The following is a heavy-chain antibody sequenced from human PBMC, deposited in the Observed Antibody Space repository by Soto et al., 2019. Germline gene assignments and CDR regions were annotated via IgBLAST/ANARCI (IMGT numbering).Heavy chain of an antibody. D-gene: IGHD6-6*01. CDR2: IYTGNK. V-gene: IGHV4-4*07. CDR3: ARRSSSSLGSLFDP. J-gene: IGHJ5*02. CDR1: GGSISSYY. Sequence: PSETLSLTCTVSGGSISSYYWSWIRQPAGKGLEWIGRIYTGNKNYNPSLESRVTMSVDTSKNQFSLKLSSVTPTDTAVYYCARRSSSSLGSLFDPWGRGILVTAPQ.